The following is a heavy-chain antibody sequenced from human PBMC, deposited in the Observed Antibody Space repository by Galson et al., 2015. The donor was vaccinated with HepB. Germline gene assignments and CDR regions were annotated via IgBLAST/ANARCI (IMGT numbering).Heavy chain of an antibody. CDR2: ISYDGSNK. J-gene: IGHJ4*02. V-gene: IGHV3-30-3*01. Sequence: SLRLSCAASGFTFSSYAMHWVRQAPGKGLEWVAVISYDGSNKYYADSVKGRFTISRDNSKNTLYLQMNSLRAEDTAVYYCARDPSSPIVVVPAAVDYWGQGTLVTVSS. CDR1: GFTFSSYA. D-gene: IGHD2-2*01. CDR3: ARDPSSPIVVVPAAVDY.